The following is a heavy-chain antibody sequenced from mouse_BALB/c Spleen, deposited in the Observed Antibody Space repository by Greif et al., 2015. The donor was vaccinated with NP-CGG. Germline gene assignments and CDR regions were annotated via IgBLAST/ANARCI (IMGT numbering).Heavy chain of an antibody. D-gene: IGHD2-2*01. CDR2: IYPGDGDT. CDR1: GYAFSSYW. Sequence: QVQLQQSGAELVRPGSSVKISCKASGYAFSSYWMNWVKQRPGQGLEWIGQIYPGDGDTNYNGKFKGKATLTADKSSSTAYMQLSSLTSEDSAVYFCARGGYPPWFAYWGQGTLVTVSA. V-gene: IGHV1-80*01. CDR3: ARGGYPPWFAY. J-gene: IGHJ3*01.